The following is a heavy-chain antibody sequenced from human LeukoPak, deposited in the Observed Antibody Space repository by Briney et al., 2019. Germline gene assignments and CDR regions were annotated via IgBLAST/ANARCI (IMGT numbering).Heavy chain of an antibody. CDR3: ARRYSGSYGAFDI. D-gene: IGHD1-26*01. CDR2: ISSSSSYI. Sequence: GGSLRLSCAASVFTFSSYSMNWVRQAPGKGLEWVSSISSSSSYIYYADSVKGRFTISRDNAKNSLYLQMTSLRAEDTAVYYCARRYSGSYGAFDIWGQGTMVTVSS. CDR1: VFTFSSYS. V-gene: IGHV3-21*01. J-gene: IGHJ3*02.